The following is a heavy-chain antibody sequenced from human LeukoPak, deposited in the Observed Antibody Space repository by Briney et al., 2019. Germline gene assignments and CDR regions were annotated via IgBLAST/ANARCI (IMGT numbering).Heavy chain of an antibody. CDR3: ANHADHYDILTGYLGNWFDP. V-gene: IGHV1-18*01. Sequence: ASVKVSCKASGYTFTSYGISWVRQAPGQGLEWMGWISAYNGNTNYAQKLQGRVTMTTDTSTSTAYMELRSLRSDDTAVYYCANHADHYDILTGYLGNWFDPWGQGTLVTVSS. CDR2: ISAYNGNT. J-gene: IGHJ5*02. CDR1: GYTFTSYG. D-gene: IGHD3-9*01.